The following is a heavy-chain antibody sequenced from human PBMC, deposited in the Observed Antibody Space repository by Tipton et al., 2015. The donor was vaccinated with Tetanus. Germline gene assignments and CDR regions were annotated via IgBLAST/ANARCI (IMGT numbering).Heavy chain of an antibody. D-gene: IGHD1-26*01. CDR1: GGSVNSGSYY. CDR2: IYNSGST. J-gene: IGHJ4*02. CDR3: ARDQARGARGWNYFDY. Sequence: TLSLTCTVSGGSVNSGSYYWSWIRQPPGKGLEWIGDIYNSGSTYYNPSLKSRVTISVDTSENHFSLKLNSVTAADTAVYFCARDQARGARGWNYFDYWGQGIQVTVSS. V-gene: IGHV4-61*03.